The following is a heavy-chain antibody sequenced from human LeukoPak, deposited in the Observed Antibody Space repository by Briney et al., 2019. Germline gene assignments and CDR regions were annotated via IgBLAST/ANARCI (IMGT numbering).Heavy chain of an antibody. V-gene: IGHV3-48*02. CDR2: ISRSISTI. CDR3: ARETSSGWYIPL. J-gene: IGHJ4*02. Sequence: GGSLRLSCAASGFAFSSYSMNWVRQAPGKGLEWISYISRSISTIYYAESVKGRFIISRDNAKNSLFLQMNSLRDEDTAVYYCARETSSGWYIPLRGQGTLVTVSS. CDR1: GFAFSSYS. D-gene: IGHD6-19*01.